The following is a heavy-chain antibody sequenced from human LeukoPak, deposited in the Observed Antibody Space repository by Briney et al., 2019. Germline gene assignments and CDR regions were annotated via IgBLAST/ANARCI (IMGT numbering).Heavy chain of an antibody. V-gene: IGHV3-23*01. J-gene: IGHJ4*02. CDR1: GFTFSSRG. CDR2: IVGGAGGT. D-gene: IGHD2-2*01. CDR3: AHGSMYQLDY. Sequence: PGGSLRLSCAASGFTFSSRGTSWVRQAPGKGLEWVSGIVGGAGGTYYADSVKGRFTISRDNSKNTLYLQMNSLRAEDTAVYYCAHGSMYQLDYWGQGTLVTVSS.